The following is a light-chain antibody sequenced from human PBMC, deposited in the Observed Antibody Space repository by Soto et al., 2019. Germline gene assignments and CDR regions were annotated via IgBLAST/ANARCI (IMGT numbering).Light chain of an antibody. CDR2: DAS. CDR1: QSVSSY. J-gene: IGKJ2*01. V-gene: IGKV3-11*01. Sequence: EIVLTQSPATLSLSPGERATLSCRASQSVSSYLAWYQQKPGKAPRLLIYDASNRATDIPARFSGSGSGSDFTLTISSLEPEDFAVYYCQQRSNWPRATFGQGTKLEI. CDR3: QQRSNWPRAT.